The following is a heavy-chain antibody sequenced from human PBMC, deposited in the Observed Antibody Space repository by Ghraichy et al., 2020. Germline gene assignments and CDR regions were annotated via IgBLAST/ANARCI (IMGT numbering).Heavy chain of an antibody. CDR3: AKVSPSHYYDSSGYFPALFFDY. V-gene: IGHV3-23*01. J-gene: IGHJ4*02. Sequence: GGSLRLSCAASGFTFSSYAMSWVRQAPGKGLEWVSAISGSGGSTYYADSVKGRFTISRDNSKNTLYLQMNSLRAEDTAVYYCAKVSPSHYYDSSGYFPALFFDYWGQGTLVTVSS. CDR1: GFTFSSYA. D-gene: IGHD3-22*01. CDR2: ISGSGGST.